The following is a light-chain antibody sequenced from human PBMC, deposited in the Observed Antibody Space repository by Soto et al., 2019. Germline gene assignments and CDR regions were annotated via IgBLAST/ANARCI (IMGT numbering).Light chain of an antibody. CDR3: YSYTTSSTVV. J-gene: IGLJ2*01. CDR2: EVS. CDR1: SSDVGGYNY. V-gene: IGLV2-14*01. Sequence: QSVLTQPASVSGSPGQAITISCTGTSSDVGGYNYVSWYQQYPGKAPKLMIYEVSNRPSGVSDRFSGSKSGNTASLTISGLQAEDEGDYYCYSYTTSSTVVFGGGTKVTVL.